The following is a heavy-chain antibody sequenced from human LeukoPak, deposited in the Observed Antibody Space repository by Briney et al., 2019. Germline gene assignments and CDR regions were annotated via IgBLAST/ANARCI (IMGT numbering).Heavy chain of an antibody. Sequence: PGGSLRLSCAASGFTFSNAWTSWVRQAPGKGLEWVGRIKSKTDGGTTDYAAPVKGRFTISRDDSKNTLYLQMNSLKTEDTAVYYCTTDLYSGSYYYYYGMGVWGQGTTVTISS. CDR1: GFTFSNAW. V-gene: IGHV3-15*01. J-gene: IGHJ6*02. CDR2: IKSKTDGGTT. D-gene: IGHD1-26*01. CDR3: TTDLYSGSYYYYYGMGV.